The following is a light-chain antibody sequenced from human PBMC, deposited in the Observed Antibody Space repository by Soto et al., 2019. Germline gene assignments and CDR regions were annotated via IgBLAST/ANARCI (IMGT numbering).Light chain of an antibody. V-gene: IGKV1-27*01. Sequence: DIQLTQSTSSLSASVGDRVTITCRASQGISNYLAWYQQKPGKVPKLLIYAAYTLQAGVPSRFSGSGSVTDFSLTISSLQAEAVATYDFPQYNSAAPSFGQGTKLETK. CDR2: AAY. J-gene: IGKJ2*03. CDR1: QGISNY. CDR3: PQYNSAAPS.